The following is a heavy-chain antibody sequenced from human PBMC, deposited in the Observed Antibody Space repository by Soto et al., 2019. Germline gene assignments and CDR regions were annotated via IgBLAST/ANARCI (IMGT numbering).Heavy chain of an antibody. CDR3: ARLRTLEWYNNWFDP. CDR1: GGSISSSSFY. CDR2: IYYSGST. J-gene: IGHJ5*02. V-gene: IGHV4-39*02. D-gene: IGHD3-3*01. Sequence: LSLTCTVSGGSISSSSFYWGWIRQPPGKGLEWIGSIYYSGSTYYNPSLKSRVTISIDTSKNHFSLKLSSVTAADTAVYYCARLRTLEWYNNWFDPWGQGTLVTVSS.